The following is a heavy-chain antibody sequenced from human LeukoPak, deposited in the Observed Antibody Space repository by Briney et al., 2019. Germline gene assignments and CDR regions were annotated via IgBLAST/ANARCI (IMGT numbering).Heavy chain of an antibody. CDR2: INHSGST. CDR3: ARGKRWRQLVPNFDY. Sequence: PSETLSLTCAVYGGSYSGCYWSWIRHPPGKGLEWIGEINHSGSTNYNPSLKSRVTISVDTSKNQFSLKLSSVTAADTAVYYCARGKRWRQLVPNFDYWGQGALVTVSS. CDR1: GGSYSGCY. D-gene: IGHD6-6*01. V-gene: IGHV4-34*01. J-gene: IGHJ4*02.